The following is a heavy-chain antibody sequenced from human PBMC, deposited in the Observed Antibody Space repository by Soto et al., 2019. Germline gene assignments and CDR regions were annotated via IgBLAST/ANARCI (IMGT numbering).Heavy chain of an antibody. J-gene: IGHJ6*02. CDR1: AGTFSSYA. CDR3: ARSGYSSRPDYYYSGMDV. Sequence: SVNVSCKASAGTFSSYAISWVRQAPGQGLEWMGGITPIFGTANYAQKFQGRVTITADESTSTAYMELSSLRSEDTAVYYCARSGYSSRPDYYYSGMDVWGQGTTVTVSS. D-gene: IGHD6-13*01. CDR2: ITPIFGTA. V-gene: IGHV1-69*13.